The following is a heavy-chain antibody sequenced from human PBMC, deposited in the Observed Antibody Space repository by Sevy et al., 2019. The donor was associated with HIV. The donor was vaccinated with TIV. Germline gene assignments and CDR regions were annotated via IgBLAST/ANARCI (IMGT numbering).Heavy chain of an antibody. J-gene: IGHJ6*02. CDR3: ARVRGYYDFWSGYFGNYYYGMDV. CDR2: ISAYNGNT. V-gene: IGHV1-18*01. Sequence: ASVKVSCKASGYTFTSYGISWVRQAPGQGLEWMGWISAYNGNTNYAQKLQGRVTMTTDTSTSTAYMELGSLRSDDTAVYYCARVRGYYDFWSGYFGNYYYGMDVWGQGTTVTVSS. CDR1: GYTFTSYG. D-gene: IGHD3-3*01.